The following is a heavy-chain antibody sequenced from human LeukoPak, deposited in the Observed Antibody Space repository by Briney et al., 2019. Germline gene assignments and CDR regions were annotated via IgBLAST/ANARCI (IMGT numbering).Heavy chain of an antibody. Sequence: SETLSLTCTVSGASISTSNYYWCWIRQRPGKGLEWIGSFYYSGSTFYNPSLKSRVTISVDTSKNQFSLKLSSVTAADTALYYCAKLDYSSESNYNWYFDLWGRGTLVTVSS. D-gene: IGHD3-10*01. CDR1: GASISTSNYY. J-gene: IGHJ2*01. CDR2: FYYSGST. V-gene: IGHV4-39*01. CDR3: AKLDYSSESNYNWYFDL.